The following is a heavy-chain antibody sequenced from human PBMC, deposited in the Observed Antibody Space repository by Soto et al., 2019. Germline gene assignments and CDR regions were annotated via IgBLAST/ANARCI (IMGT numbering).Heavy chain of an antibody. CDR1: GYTCTGYY. V-gene: IGHV1-2*02. CDR2: INPNSGGT. J-gene: IGHJ3*02. D-gene: IGHD3-22*01. Sequence: ASVKVSCKASGYTCTGYYMHWVRQAPGQGLEWMGWINPNSGGTNYAQKFQGRVTMTRDTSISTAYMELSRLRSDDTAVYYCARGDYDTSGGAFDIWGQGTMVTVSS. CDR3: ARGDYDTSGGAFDI.